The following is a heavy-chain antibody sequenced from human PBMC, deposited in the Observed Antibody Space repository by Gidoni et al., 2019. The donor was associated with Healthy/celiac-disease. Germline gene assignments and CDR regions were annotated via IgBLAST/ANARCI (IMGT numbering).Heavy chain of an antibody. CDR2: INHSGST. D-gene: IGHD3-16*02. J-gene: IGHJ4*02. CDR1: GGSFSGYY. CDR3: ARGRMMTFGGVIALGDY. Sequence: QVQLQQWGAGLLKPSETLSLTCAVYGGSFSGYYWSWIRQPPGKGLEWIGEINHSGSTNYNPSLKSRVTISVDTSKNQFSLKLSSVTAADTAVYYCARGRMMTFGGVIALGDYWGQGTLVTVSS. V-gene: IGHV4-34*01.